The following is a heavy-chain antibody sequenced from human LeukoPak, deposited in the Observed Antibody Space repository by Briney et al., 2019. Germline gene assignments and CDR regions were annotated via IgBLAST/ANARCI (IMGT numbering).Heavy chain of an antibody. CDR1: GGSISTNHW. Sequence: TSETLSLTCAVSGGSISTNHWWTWVRQPPGKGLEWLGDIYHTGSTNGNPSLKSRVTISVDKFNNQFSLKLNSVTAADTAVYYCARVDWYEGLDYWGQGALVTVSS. V-gene: IGHV4-4*02. CDR3: ARVDWYEGLDY. J-gene: IGHJ4*02. D-gene: IGHD2-21*01. CDR2: IYHTGST.